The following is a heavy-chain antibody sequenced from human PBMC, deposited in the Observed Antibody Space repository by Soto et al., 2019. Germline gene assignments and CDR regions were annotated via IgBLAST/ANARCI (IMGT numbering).Heavy chain of an antibody. D-gene: IGHD6-6*01. CDR3: ATCIEARPGGLDA. CDR2: IYPGDSET. V-gene: IGHV5-51*01. Sequence: GAEVKKPGESLKISCKGSRYNFSHYWIAWVRQMPGKGLEWMGIIYPGDSETRFSPSFQGQVTISVDKSISTAYLQWTSLKASDTAIYYCATCIEARPGGLDAWGQGTTVTVSS. J-gene: IGHJ6*02. CDR1: RYNFSHYW.